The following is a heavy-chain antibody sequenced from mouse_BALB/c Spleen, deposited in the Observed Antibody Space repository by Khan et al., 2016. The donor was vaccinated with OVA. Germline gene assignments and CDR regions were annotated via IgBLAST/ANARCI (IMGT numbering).Heavy chain of an antibody. CDR1: GYSFTGYF. Sequence: VQLKQSGPELVKPGASVKLSCTASGYSFTGYFMNWVMQSPGKSLEWIGRINPHIGETLYNQKFKGKATLTVDDSSRTVHMALRSLASEDSAVFYCARKNGSDFDYWGQGTTLTVSS. D-gene: IGHD1-1*01. CDR3: ARKNGSDFDY. V-gene: IGHV1-20*02. CDR2: INPHIGET. J-gene: IGHJ2*01.